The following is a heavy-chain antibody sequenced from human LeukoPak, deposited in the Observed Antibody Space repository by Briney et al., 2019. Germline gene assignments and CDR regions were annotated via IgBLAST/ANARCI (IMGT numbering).Heavy chain of an antibody. J-gene: IGHJ6*02. V-gene: IGHV3-23*01. CDR1: GLTFSNYA. CDR3: AKGRGMNGGAMDV. CDR2: ISGSGYST. Sequence: GGSLRLSRAASGLTFSNYAMSWVRQAPGKGLEWVSVISGSGYSTYYADSVKGRFTISRDNSKNTLFLQMSGLRAEDTAVYYCAKGRGMNGGAMDVWGQGTTVTVSS. D-gene: IGHD3-16*01.